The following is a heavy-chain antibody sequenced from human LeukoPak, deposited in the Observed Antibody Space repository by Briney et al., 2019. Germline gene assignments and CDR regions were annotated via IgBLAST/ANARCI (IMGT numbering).Heavy chain of an antibody. V-gene: IGHV4-39*07. CDR1: GGSISSGDYY. Sequence: SETLSLTCTVSGGSISSGDYYWGWIRQPPGKGLEWIGSFYSSGSTYYNPSLKSRVTISKNTSKNQFSLKLSSVTAADTAVYYCARSLYAFDIWGQGTMVTVSS. CDR2: FYSSGST. J-gene: IGHJ3*02. CDR3: ARSLYAFDI.